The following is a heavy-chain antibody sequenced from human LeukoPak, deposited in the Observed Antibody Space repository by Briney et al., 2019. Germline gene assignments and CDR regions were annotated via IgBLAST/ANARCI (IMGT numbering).Heavy chain of an antibody. D-gene: IGHD2-15*01. CDR2: ISGSGGST. CDR3: AKDVGYCSGGSCHAPPDY. CDR1: GFTLSSYA. J-gene: IGHJ4*02. V-gene: IGHV3-23*01. Sequence: GGSLRLSCAASGFTLSSYAMSWVRQAPGKGLEWVSAISGSGGSTYYADSVKGRFTISRDNSKNTLYLQMNSLRAEDTAVYYCAKDVGYCSGGSCHAPPDYWGQGTLVTVSS.